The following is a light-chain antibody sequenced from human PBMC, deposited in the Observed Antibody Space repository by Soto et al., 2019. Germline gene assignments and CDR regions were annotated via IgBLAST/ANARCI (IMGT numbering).Light chain of an antibody. CDR3: HQYHSSSIT. J-gene: IGKJ5*01. Sequence: DIQMTQSPSTLSASVGDRVTITCRASQSLNNYLAWYQQTPGKAPKLLIYDASTLERGVPSRFRRTRYGTASALPISSLHPDDFATYYCHQYHSSSITFGHGTSLDIK. V-gene: IGKV1-5*01. CDR1: QSLNNY. CDR2: DAS.